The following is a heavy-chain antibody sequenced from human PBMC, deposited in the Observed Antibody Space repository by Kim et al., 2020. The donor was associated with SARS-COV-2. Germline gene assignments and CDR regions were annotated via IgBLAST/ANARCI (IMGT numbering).Heavy chain of an antibody. Sequence: ATSGKGRFTISRDNSKNTLYLQMNSLRAEDTAVYYCAKDKGSQYQYYFDHWGQGTLVTVSS. CDR3: AKDKGSQYQYYFDH. D-gene: IGHD4-4*01. J-gene: IGHJ4*02. V-gene: IGHV3-23*01.